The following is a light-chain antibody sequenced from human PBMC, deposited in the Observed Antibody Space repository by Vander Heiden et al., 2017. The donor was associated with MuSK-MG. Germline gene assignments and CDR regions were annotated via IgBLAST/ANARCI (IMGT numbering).Light chain of an antibody. V-gene: IGKV1D-16*01. CDR2: AAS. CDR1: QGISSW. CDR3: QQYKSYPRT. Sequence: DVPMTPSSSSLSASVGDRGTITCRASQGISSWLAWYQHKPEKAPKSLIYAASSLQSGVPSRFSGSGSGTDFTRTISSLHPEDFATYDCQQYKSYPRTFGGGTKVEIK. J-gene: IGKJ4*01.